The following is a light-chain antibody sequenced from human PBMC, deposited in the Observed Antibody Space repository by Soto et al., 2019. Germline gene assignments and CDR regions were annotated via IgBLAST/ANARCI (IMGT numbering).Light chain of an antibody. Sequence: DIQMTQSPSSLSASVGDRVTITCRASQSISSYLNWYQQKPGKAPKLLIYAASSLQSGVPSRFSGSGSGTDFNLTISSLQPEDFATYYCQQSYSTPFTFGPGTKSGYQT. CDR1: QSISSY. CDR3: QQSYSTPFT. CDR2: AAS. V-gene: IGKV1-39*01. J-gene: IGKJ3*01.